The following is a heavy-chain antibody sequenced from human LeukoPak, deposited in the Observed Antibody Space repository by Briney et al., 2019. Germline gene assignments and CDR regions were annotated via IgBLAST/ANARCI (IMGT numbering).Heavy chain of an antibody. D-gene: IGHD3-3*01. CDR3: ARLSEWFPATGTGY. J-gene: IGHJ4*02. CDR1: GGSFSGYY. Sequence: PSETLSLTCAVYGGSFSGYYWSWIRQPPGKGLEWIGEINHSGSTNYNPSLKSRVTISVDTSKNQFSLKLSSVTAADTAVYYCARLSEWFPATGTGYWGQGTLVTVSS. V-gene: IGHV4-34*01. CDR2: INHSGST.